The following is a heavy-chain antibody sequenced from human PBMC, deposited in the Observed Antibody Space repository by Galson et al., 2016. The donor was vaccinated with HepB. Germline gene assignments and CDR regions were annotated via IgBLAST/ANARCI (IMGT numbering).Heavy chain of an antibody. J-gene: IGHJ6*02. D-gene: IGHD4-17*01. V-gene: IGHV3-7*01. CDR3: AGKRSDNYGMDV. CDR1: GFTFSR. Sequence: SLRLSCAASGFTFSRLNWVRQAPGKGLEWVANIKQDGSQKYYGDSVRGRFTISRDTAENSPHLQMSSLGAEDTAVYYCAGKRSDNYGMDVWGQGTTVTVSS. CDR2: IKQDGSQK.